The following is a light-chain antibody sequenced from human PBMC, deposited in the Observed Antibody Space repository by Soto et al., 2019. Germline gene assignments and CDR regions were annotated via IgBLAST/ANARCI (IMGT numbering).Light chain of an antibody. CDR2: DAS. J-gene: IGKJ5*01. CDR3: QQFNNYPIT. V-gene: IGKV1D-13*01. CDR1: QGISSA. Sequence: ALQLTQSPSSLSASVGDRVTITCRASQGISSALAWYQQKPGKAPKLLIYDASSLESGVPSRFSGGGSGTDFTLTISSLQPEDFATYYCQQFNNYPITFGQGTRLEIK.